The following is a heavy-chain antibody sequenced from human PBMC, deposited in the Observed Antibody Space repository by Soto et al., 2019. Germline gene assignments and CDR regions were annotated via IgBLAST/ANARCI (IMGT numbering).Heavy chain of an antibody. J-gene: IGHJ6*03. CDR2: IKQDGSEK. V-gene: IGHV3-7*01. Sequence: GGSLRLSCAASGFTFSSYWMSWVRQAPGKGLEWVANIKQDGSEKYYVDSVKGRFTISRDNAKNSLYLQMNSLRAEDTAVYYCARGGVYGSGSYYFPPPRPPYYYYYMDVWGKGTTVTVSS. CDR3: ARGGVYGSGSYYFPPPRPPYYYYYMDV. CDR1: GFTFSSYW. D-gene: IGHD3-10*01.